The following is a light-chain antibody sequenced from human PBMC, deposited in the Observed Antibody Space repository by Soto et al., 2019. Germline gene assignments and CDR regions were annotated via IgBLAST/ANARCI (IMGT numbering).Light chain of an antibody. CDR2: AAS. J-gene: IGKJ4*01. Sequence: DIQMTQSPSFVSASVGDRVTITCRASQGISSWLDWYQHRPGRAPKLLIHAASNLESGVPSRFSGSGSETDFTLTISSLQPEDFATYYCQQTTSFPLTFGGGTKVEIK. CDR3: QQTTSFPLT. V-gene: IGKV1-12*01. CDR1: QGISSW.